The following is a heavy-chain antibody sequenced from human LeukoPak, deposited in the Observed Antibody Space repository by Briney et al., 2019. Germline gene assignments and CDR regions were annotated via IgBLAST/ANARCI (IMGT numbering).Heavy chain of an antibody. CDR1: GFTFSSYG. CDR2: ISSSSNIM. D-gene: IGHD3-9*01. CDR3: ARDGDILTGHFNY. J-gene: IGHJ4*02. V-gene: IGHV3-48*04. Sequence: PGGSLRLSCAASGFTFSSYGMNWVRQAPGKGLEWVSYISSSSNIMNYADSVKGRFTTSRDNAKNSLYLQMNSMRAEDTAVYYCARDGDILTGHFNYWGQGTLVTVSS.